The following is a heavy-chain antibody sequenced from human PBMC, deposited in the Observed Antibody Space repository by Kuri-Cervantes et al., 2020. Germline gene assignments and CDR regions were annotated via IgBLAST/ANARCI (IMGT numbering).Heavy chain of an antibody. CDR1: GFTFNNYG. V-gene: IGHV3-33*06. J-gene: IGHJ6*02. CDR3: AKGSRITTHYYYYYGMDV. Sequence: GGSLRLSCAASGFTFNNYGIHWVRQTPGKGLEWVAVIWYDGSNKHYADSVKGRFTISRDNSKNTLYLQMNSLRAEDTAVYYCAKGSRITTHYYYYYGMDVWGQGTTVTVSS. D-gene: IGHD3-3*01. CDR2: IWYDGSNK.